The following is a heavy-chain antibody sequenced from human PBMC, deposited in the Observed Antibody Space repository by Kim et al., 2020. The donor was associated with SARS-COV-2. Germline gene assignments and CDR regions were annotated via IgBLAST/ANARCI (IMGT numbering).Heavy chain of an antibody. CDR2: IYYSGST. J-gene: IGHJ5*02. V-gene: IGHV4-39*01. Sequence: SETLSLTCTVSGGSISSSSYYWGWIRQPPGKGLEWIGSIYYSGSTYYNPSLKSRVTISVDTSKNQFSLKLSSVTAADTAVYYCASSGYYNTFDPWGQGTLVTVSS. CDR3: ASSGYYNTFDP. D-gene: IGHD3-3*01. CDR1: GGSISSSSYY.